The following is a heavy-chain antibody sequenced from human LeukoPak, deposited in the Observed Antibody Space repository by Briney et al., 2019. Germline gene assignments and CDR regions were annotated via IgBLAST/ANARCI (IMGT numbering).Heavy chain of an antibody. CDR3: AREVRGSYHAFDY. J-gene: IGHJ4*02. CDR1: GFTVSSNY. CDR2: IYGGGST. V-gene: IGHV3-53*01. Sequence: GGSLRLSCAASGFTVSSNYMSWVRQAPGKGLEWVSVIYGGGSTYYADSVKGRFTISRDNSKNTLYLQMNSLRAEDTAVYYCAREVRGSYHAFDYWGQGTLVTVSS. D-gene: IGHD1-26*01.